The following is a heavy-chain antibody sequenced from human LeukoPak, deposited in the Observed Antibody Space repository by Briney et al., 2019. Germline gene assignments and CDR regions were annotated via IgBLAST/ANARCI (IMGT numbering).Heavy chain of an antibody. V-gene: IGHV4-4*02. D-gene: IGHD2-8*01. CDR2: IYHSGGT. CDR1: GGSISSSTNW. CDR3: ATNGYYCMDV. J-gene: IGHJ6*03. Sequence: SGTLSLTCAVSGGSISSSTNWWSWVRQPPGKGLEWIGEIYHSGGTNYNPSLKSRITISVDKSQNQFSLKVDSLTAADTAVYYCATNGYYCMDVWGKGTTVTVSS.